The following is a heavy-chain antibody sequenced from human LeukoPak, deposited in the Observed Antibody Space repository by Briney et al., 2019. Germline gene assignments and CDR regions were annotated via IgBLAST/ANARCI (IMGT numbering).Heavy chain of an antibody. Sequence: SETLSLTCTVSGDSISSSPYYWGWIRQPPGKGLEWIGSIYYTGSTYYKSSLKSRVTISIDTSKNQFSLKLTSVTTADTAVYYCARHEGGWTEDYWGQGTLVTVSS. V-gene: IGHV4-39*01. CDR1: GDSISSSPYY. J-gene: IGHJ4*02. CDR3: ARHEGGWTEDY. D-gene: IGHD3/OR15-3a*01. CDR2: IYYTGST.